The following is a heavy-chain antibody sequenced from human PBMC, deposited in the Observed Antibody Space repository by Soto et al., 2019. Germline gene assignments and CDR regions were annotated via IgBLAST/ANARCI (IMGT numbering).Heavy chain of an antibody. CDR1: GFTFSGSA. J-gene: IGHJ6*02. V-gene: IGHV3-73*01. Sequence: GASLRLSCAASGFTFSGSAMHWVRQASGKGLEWVGRIRSKTNNYATAYAASVKGRFTISRDDSKNTAYLQMNSLKTEDTAVYYCTRRVAVAGTDYYGMDVWGQGTTVTVSS. D-gene: IGHD6-19*01. CDR2: IRSKTNNYAT. CDR3: TRRVAVAGTDYYGMDV.